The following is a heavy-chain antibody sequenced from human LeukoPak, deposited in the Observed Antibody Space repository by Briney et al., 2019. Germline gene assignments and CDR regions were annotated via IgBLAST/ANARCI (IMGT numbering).Heavy chain of an antibody. D-gene: IGHD5-12*01. CDR3: ARNGVATIRFYGMDV. V-gene: IGHV1-69*04. Sequence: ASVKVSCKASGYTCTNYDVSWVRQAPGQGLEWMGRIIPILGIANYAQKFQGRVTITADKSTSTAYMELSSLRSEDTAVYYCARNGVATIRFYGMDVWGQGTTVTVSS. CDR1: GYTCTNYD. J-gene: IGHJ6*02. CDR2: IIPILGIA.